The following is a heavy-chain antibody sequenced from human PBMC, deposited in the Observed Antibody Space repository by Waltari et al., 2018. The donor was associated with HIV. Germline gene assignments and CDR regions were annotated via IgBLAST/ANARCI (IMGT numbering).Heavy chain of an antibody. D-gene: IGHD5-18*01. V-gene: IGHV1-69*01. CDR3: ARARKYSYGLYYFDY. J-gene: IGHJ4*02. Sequence: QVQLVQSGAEVKKPGSSVKVSCKASGGTFSSYDISWVRQAPGQGLEWMGGIIPIFGTANYAQKFQGRVTITADESTSTAYMELSSLRSEDTAVYYCARARKYSYGLYYFDYWGQGTLVTVSS. CDR1: GGTFSSYD. CDR2: IIPIFGTA.